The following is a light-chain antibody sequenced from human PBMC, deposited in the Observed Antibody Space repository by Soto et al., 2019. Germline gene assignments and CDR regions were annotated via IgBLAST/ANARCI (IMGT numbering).Light chain of an antibody. Sequence: QSVLTQPASVSGSPGQSITISCTGTTSDVGAYDYVSWYKQHPDKAPKLIIYDVNSRPSGISYRFSGSKSGNTASLTVSGLQAEDEGYYYCSSYTTSYSLVFGGGTKVTVL. CDR2: DVN. CDR1: TSDVGAYDY. V-gene: IGLV2-14*03. J-gene: IGLJ2*01. CDR3: SSYTTSYSLV.